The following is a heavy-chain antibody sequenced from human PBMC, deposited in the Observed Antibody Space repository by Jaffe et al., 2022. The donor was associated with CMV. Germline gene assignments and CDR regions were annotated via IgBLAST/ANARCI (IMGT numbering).Heavy chain of an antibody. V-gene: IGHV3-53*01. J-gene: IGHJ6*02. D-gene: IGHD4-4*01. CDR2: IYSGGST. Sequence: EVQLVESGGGLIQPGGSLRLSCAASGFTVSSNYMSWVRQAPGKGLEWVSVIYSGGSTYYADSVKGRFTISRDNSKNTLYLQMNSLRAEDTAVYYCAREPTWVTTGMDVWGQGTTVTVSS. CDR1: GFTVSSNY. CDR3: AREPTWVTTGMDV.